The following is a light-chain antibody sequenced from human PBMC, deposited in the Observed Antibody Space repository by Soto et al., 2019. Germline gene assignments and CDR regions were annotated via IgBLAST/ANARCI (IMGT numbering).Light chain of an antibody. V-gene: IGKV3-20*01. CDR3: QQFRGLWT. CDR1: QTVSNTY. J-gene: IGKJ1*01. CDR2: GAS. Sequence: EIVLTQSPGTLSLSPGERATLSCRASQTVSNTYLAWYQQKPGQAPRLLIYGASSRATGIPDRFSGSGSGTDVTLTISRLEPEDFAVYYCQQFRGLWTFGPGTKVEIK.